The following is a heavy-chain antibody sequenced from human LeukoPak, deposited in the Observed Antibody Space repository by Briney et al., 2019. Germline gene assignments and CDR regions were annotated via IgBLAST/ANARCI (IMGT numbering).Heavy chain of an antibody. CDR2: ISGSGGST. CDR3: AKDPGGSFNYYFNY. D-gene: IGHD1-26*01. J-gene: IGHJ4*02. CDR1: EFSFRNYA. Sequence: GGSLRPSCAASEFSFRNYAMSWVRQAPGKGLEWVSAISGSGGSTYYADSVKGRFTISRDNSKNTLYLQMNSLRAEDTAVYYCAKDPGGSFNYYFNYWGQGTLVSVSS. V-gene: IGHV3-23*01.